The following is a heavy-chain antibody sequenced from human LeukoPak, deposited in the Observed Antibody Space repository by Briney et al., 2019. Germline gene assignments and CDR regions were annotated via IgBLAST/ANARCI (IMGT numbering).Heavy chain of an antibody. CDR3: ARGGYYYNYFQH. CDR1: GGSFSGYY. D-gene: IGHD3-22*01. J-gene: IGHJ1*01. Sequence: PSETLSLTCAVYGGSFSGYYWSWIRQPPGKGLEWIGEINHSGSTNYNPSLKSRVTISVDTSKNQFSLKLSSVTAADTAVYYCARGGYYYNYFQHWGQGTLVTVSS. CDR2: INHSGST. V-gene: IGHV4-34*01.